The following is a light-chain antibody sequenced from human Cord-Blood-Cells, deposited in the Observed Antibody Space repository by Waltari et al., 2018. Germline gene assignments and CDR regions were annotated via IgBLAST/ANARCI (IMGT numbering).Light chain of an antibody. CDR2: DAS. J-gene: IGKJ1*01. Sequence: DIQMTQSPYTLSASVGDRVTITCRASQSISSWLAWYQQKPGKSPKLLIYDASSLESGVPSRFSGSGSGTEFTLTISSLQPDDFATYYCQQYNSYSPTFGRGTKVEIK. CDR1: QSISSW. CDR3: QQYNSYSPT. V-gene: IGKV1-5*01.